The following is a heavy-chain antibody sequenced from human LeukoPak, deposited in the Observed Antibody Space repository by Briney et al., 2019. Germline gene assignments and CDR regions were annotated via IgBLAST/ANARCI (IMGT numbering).Heavy chain of an antibody. V-gene: IGHV3-30-3*01. CDR1: GFIFSNYA. J-gene: IGHJ4*02. Sequence: GGSLRLSCAVSGFIFSNYAMHWVRQAPGKGLEWVAIISYDGSNEYYADSVKGRFTISRDNSKNTLYLQMNNLRAEDTAMYYCARSGRWYQPLYGTATDYWGQGTLVTVSS. CDR3: ARSGRWYQPLYGTATDY. CDR2: ISYDGSNE. D-gene: IGHD2-2*02.